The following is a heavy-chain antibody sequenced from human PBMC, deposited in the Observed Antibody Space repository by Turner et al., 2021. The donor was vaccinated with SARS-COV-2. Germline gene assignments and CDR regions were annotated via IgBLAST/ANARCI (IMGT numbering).Heavy chain of an antibody. J-gene: IGHJ4*02. V-gene: IGHV3-23*01. D-gene: IGHD2-21*02. Sequence: EVQLLDSGGGLLQPGGSLRLSCAASGFTFSSYAMSWVRQGPGKGLECGSAISGSGGNTYYADSVKGRFTISRDNSKNTLYLQMNSLRAEDTAVYYCAKGGDHGDYWGQGTLVTVSS. CDR3: AKGGDHGDY. CDR1: GFTFSSYA. CDR2: ISGSGGNT.